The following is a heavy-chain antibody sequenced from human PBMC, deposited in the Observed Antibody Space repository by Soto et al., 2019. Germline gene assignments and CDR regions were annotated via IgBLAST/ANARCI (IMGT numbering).Heavy chain of an antibody. CDR1: GVSIVSYY. J-gene: IGHJ6*02. D-gene: IGHD3-22*01. Sequence: ETLSLTCTVSGVSIVSYYWGWVRQPPGRGLEWLGHIDYSGNTKYNPSLKSRVTMSVDRSENQVSLKVSSVTAADTAVYYCASTYDSSPNYVWGQGTTVS. V-gene: IGHV4-59*01. CDR2: IDYSGNT. CDR3: ASTYDSSPNYV.